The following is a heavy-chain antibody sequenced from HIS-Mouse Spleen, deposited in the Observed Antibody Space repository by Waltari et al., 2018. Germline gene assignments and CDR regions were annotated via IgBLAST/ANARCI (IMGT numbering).Heavy chain of an antibody. CDR1: GSSLSTSGMC. CDR2: IDWDDDK. Sequence: QVTLRESGPALVKPTQTLTLTCTFSGSSLSTSGMCVSWIRQPPGKALEWLARIDWDDDKYYSTSLKTRLTISKDTSKNQVVLTMTNMDPVDTATYYCARMTYYYDSSGYYSDYWGQGTLVTVSS. CDR3: ARMTYYYDSSGYYSDY. D-gene: IGHD3-22*01. V-gene: IGHV2-70*15. J-gene: IGHJ4*02.